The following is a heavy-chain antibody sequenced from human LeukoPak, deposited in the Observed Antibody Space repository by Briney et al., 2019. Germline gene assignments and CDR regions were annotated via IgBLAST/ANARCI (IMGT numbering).Heavy chain of an antibody. CDR1: GYTFTGYY. V-gene: IGHV1-2*02. CDR2: INPNSGGT. D-gene: IGHD3-3*01. CDR3: ARDHPRAIFGVVISYGMDV. J-gene: IGHJ6*02. Sequence: GASVKVSCKASGYTFTGYYMHWVRQAPGQGLEWMGWINPNSGGTNYAQKFQGRVTMTRDTSISTAYMELSRLRSDDTAVYYCARDHPRAIFGVVISYGMDVWGPGTTVTVSS.